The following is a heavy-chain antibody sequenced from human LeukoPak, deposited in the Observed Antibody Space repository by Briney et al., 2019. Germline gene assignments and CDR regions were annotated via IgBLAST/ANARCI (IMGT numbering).Heavy chain of an antibody. V-gene: IGHV4-4*02. CDR1: GGSISSTNW. J-gene: IGHJ4*02. CDR2: IYHSGST. D-gene: IGHD3/OR15-3a*01. Sequence: SGTLSLTCSVSGGSISSTNWWRLVRQPPGKGLEWIGEIYHSGSTNYNPSLKSRVTISVNKSKNQFSLKLSSVTAADTAVYYCARGTGLAPNFDYWGQGTLVTVSS. CDR3: ARGTGLAPNFDY.